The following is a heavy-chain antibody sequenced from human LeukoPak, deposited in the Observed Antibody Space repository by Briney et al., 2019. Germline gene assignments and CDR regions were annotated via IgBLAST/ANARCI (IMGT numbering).Heavy chain of an antibody. V-gene: IGHV3-48*04. CDR1: GFTFSSYR. CDR2: ISSSSSTI. CDR3: ARALLWFGELAPPFDY. J-gene: IGHJ4*02. D-gene: IGHD3-10*01. Sequence: GGSLRLSCAASGFTFSSYRMNWVRQAPGKGLEWVSYISSSSSTIYYADSVKGRFTISRDNAKNSLYLQMNSLRAEDTAVYYCARALLWFGELAPPFDYWGQGTLVTVSS.